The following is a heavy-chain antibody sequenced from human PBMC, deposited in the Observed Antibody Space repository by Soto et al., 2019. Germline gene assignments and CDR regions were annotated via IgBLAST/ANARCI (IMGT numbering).Heavy chain of an antibody. D-gene: IGHD3-10*01. CDR3: AKDPPGEGYYYYGMDV. J-gene: IGHJ6*02. Sequence: QSGGSLRLSCAASGFTFSSYAMSWVRQAPGKGLEWVSAISGSGGSTYYADSVKGRFTISRDNSKNTLYLQMNSLRAEDTAVYYCAKDPPGEGYYYYGMDVWGQGTTVTVSS. V-gene: IGHV3-23*01. CDR2: ISGSGGST. CDR1: GFTFSSYA.